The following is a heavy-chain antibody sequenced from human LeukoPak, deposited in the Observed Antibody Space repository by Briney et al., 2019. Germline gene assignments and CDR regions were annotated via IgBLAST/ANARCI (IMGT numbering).Heavy chain of an antibody. CDR2: IYYRGGT. V-gene: IGHV4-59*08. J-gene: IGHJ4*01. CDR1: GDSINGYF. CDR3: ARHGNTGPVSGLPLDH. D-gene: IGHD6-19*01. Sequence: SETLSLTCTVSGDSINGYFWSWIRHPPGQGLEWVGYIYYRGGTSYNPSLGGRITVSLDASRYQFLLRLTSVTPADTAMYYCARHGNTGPVSGLPLDHWGHGTLVSVSS.